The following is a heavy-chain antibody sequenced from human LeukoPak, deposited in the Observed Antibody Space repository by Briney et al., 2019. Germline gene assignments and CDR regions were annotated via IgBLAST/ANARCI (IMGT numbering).Heavy chain of an antibody. Sequence: GGSLRLSCAASGFTSSSYSMNWVRQAPGKGLEWVSSISSSSSYIYYADSVKGRFTISRDNARNSLYLQMNSLRAEDTAVYYCARGFVDTAMVGYWGQGTLVTVSS. CDR2: ISSSSSYI. CDR3: ARGFVDTAMVGY. CDR1: GFTSSSYS. D-gene: IGHD5-18*01. J-gene: IGHJ4*02. V-gene: IGHV3-21*01.